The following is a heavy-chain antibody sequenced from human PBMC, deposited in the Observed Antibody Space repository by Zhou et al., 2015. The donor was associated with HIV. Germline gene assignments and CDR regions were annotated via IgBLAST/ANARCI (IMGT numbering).Heavy chain of an antibody. D-gene: IGHD3-10*01. CDR3: VRETYSLGSPESFDN. CDR1: GFMFNSYG. CDR2: IWLDGSNK. Sequence: QVQLVESGGGVVQPGTSLTVSCAASGFMFNSYGMHWVRQAPGKGLEWLSNIWLDGSNKYYADSVKGRFNISRDNFKNTVYLHMSSLRAEDTAVYYCVRETYSLGSPESFDNLGQGTVVIVSS. J-gene: IGHJ3*02. V-gene: IGHV3-33*01.